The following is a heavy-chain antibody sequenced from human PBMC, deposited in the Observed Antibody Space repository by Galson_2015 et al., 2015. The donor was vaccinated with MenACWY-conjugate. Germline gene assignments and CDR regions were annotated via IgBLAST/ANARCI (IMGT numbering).Heavy chain of an antibody. V-gene: IGHV3-48*01. CDR2: ISDSSNTI. CDR3: ARRDSSSWYRQYCQH. CDR1: GFPFSSYS. Sequence: SLRLSCAVSGFPFSSYSMNWVRQAPGKGLEWVSYISDSSNTIVYADSVKGRFTISRDDAKNTLYLQMNSLRAEDTAVYYCARRDSSSWYRQYCQHWGQGTLVTGAS. D-gene: IGHD6-13*01. J-gene: IGHJ1*01.